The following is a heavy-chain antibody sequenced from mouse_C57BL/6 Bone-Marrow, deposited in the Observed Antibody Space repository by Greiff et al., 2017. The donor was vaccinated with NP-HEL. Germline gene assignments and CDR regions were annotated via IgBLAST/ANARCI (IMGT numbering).Heavy chain of an antibody. Sequence: VQLQQSGAELVRPGASVKLSCTASGFNIKDDYMHWVKQRPEQGLEWIGWIDPENGDTEYASKFQGKATITADTSSNTAYLQRSSLTSEDTAVYYCTLTTVVANWGQGTTLTVSS. CDR3: TLTTVVAN. D-gene: IGHD1-1*01. V-gene: IGHV14-4*01. CDR2: IDPENGDT. CDR1: GFNIKDDY. J-gene: IGHJ2*01.